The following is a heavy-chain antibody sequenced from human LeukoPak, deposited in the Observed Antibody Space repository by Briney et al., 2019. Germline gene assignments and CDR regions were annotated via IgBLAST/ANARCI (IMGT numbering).Heavy chain of an antibody. J-gene: IGHJ4*02. V-gene: IGHV4-61*01. CDR3: TRTGSTGGY. D-gene: IGHD1-7*01. CDR2: IHYSGST. CDR1: GGSVSGGNYY. Sequence: SETLSLTCTVSGGSVSGGNYYCSWIRQSPGKGLEWIGYIHYSGSTVHNPYLKSRVTMSIDTSKNQFSLNLSSATAADTAVYYCTRTGSTGGYWGQGTLVTVSS.